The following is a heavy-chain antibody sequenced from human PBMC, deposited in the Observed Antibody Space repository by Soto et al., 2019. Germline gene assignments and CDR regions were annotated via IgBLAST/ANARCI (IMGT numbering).Heavy chain of an antibody. V-gene: IGHV1-69*08. J-gene: IGHJ6*02. CDR3: ARRRYCGYDCYHKHYYGMDV. Sequence: QVRLVQSGAEVKKSGSSVKVSCVASGGTFSSYTVNWLRQAPGRGLEWMGRVIPVLTTTDYAQKFRGRVTITADKSANAVYMELTSLSSEDTAIYYCARRRYCGYDCYHKHYYGMDVWGQGTTVTVAS. CDR2: VIPVLTTT. CDR1: GGTFSSYT. D-gene: IGHD2-21*02.